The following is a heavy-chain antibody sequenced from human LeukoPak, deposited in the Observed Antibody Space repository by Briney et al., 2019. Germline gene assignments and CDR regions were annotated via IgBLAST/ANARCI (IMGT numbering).Heavy chain of an antibody. CDR2: ISVSGNT. J-gene: IGHJ4*02. CDR3: ARDWFTRLGELSPDRAFDY. D-gene: IGHD3-16*02. V-gene: IGHV3-23*01. CDR1: GFTLSSYA. Sequence: PGGSLRLSCAVSGFTLSSYAMSWVRQAPGKGLEWVSAISVSGNTYHADSVKGRFTISRDSSKNTLYLQMNRLRAEDTALYYCARDWFTRLGELSPDRAFDYWGQGTLVTVSS.